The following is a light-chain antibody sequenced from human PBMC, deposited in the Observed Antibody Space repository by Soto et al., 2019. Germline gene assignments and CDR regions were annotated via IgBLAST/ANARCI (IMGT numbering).Light chain of an antibody. V-gene: IGLV2-14*03. J-gene: IGLJ1*01. CDR2: DVA. CDR1: NNDIGGYTY. CDR3: VSYTSSTTYV. Sequence: QSVLTQPPSASGSPGQSVTISCTGSNNDIGGYTYVSWYQQHPGKPPKLIIYDVANRPSGVSNRFSGSKSGSTASLIISRLQTEDEADYYCVSYTSSTTYVFGTGTKVTVL.